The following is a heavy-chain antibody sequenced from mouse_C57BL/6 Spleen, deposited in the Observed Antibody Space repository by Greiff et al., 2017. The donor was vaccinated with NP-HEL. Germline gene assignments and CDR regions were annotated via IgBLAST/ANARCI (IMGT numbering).Heavy chain of an antibody. V-gene: IGHV1-54*01. CDR3: ARRADLLDY. Sequence: QVQLQQSGAELVRPGASVKVSCKASGYAFTNYLIEWVKQRPGQGLEWIGVINPGSGGTNYNEKFKGKATLTADKSSSTAYMRRSSLTSEDSAVYFCARRADLLDYWGQGTTLTVSS. CDR1: GYAFTNYL. D-gene: IGHD3-1*01. J-gene: IGHJ2*01. CDR2: INPGSGGT.